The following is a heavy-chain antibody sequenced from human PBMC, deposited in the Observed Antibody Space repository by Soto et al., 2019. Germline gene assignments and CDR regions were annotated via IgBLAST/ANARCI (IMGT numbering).Heavy chain of an antibody. CDR2: IYYSGST. Sequence: PTETLSLTFTVPGGSISSSSYYWGWIRQPPGKGLEWIGSIYYSGSTYYNPSLKSRVTISVDTSKNQFSLKLSSVTAADTAVYYCARSSITPRLFMYPFDYWGQGILVTVSS. J-gene: IGHJ4*02. CDR1: GGSISSSSYY. V-gene: IGHV4-39*01. D-gene: IGHD6-6*01. CDR3: ARSSITPRLFMYPFDY.